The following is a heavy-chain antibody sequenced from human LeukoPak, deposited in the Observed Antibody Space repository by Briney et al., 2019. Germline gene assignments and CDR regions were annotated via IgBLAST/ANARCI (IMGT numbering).Heavy chain of an antibody. CDR3: VWVQYEIGIVVFDY. D-gene: IGHD2-21*01. J-gene: IGHJ4*02. CDR1: GYIFTRYY. Sequence: ASVKVSFRGSGYIFTRYYMHWVRQAPAKGLEWMGIINHSGGSTSYAQKFQDRVTMTMHIPTHTVQVALNSLSSRHTAVYYCVWVQYEIGIVVFDYWGQGTLVTVSS. CDR2: INHSGGST. V-gene: IGHV1-46*01.